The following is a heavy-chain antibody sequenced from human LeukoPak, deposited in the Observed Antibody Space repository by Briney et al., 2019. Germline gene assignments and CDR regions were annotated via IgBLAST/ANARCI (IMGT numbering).Heavy chain of an antibody. CDR2: ISGSGGST. J-gene: IGHJ4*02. CDR1: GFTFSSYG. D-gene: IGHD3-22*01. Sequence: GGSLRLSCAASGFTFSSYGMTWVRQAPGKGLEWVSVISGSGGSTNYADSVKGRFTISRDNSKNTLYLEMNSLRAEDTALYYCAKLLYYYDSSQPYWGQGTLVTVSS. CDR3: AKLLYYYDSSQPY. V-gene: IGHV3-23*01.